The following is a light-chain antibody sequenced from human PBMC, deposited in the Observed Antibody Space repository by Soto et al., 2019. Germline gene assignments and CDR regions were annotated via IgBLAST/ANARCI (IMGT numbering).Light chain of an antibody. CDR2: AAS. CDR3: QQYNTYPRT. V-gene: IGKV1-16*01. J-gene: IGKJ1*01. Sequence: DIQMTQSPSSVSASVGDRVTITCRASQAISNYLAWFQLKPGKAPRSLIFAASYLHTGVPSRFSGSGSGTDFTLTINSLQPEDFETYYCQQYNTYPRTFGQGTKVDIK. CDR1: QAISNY.